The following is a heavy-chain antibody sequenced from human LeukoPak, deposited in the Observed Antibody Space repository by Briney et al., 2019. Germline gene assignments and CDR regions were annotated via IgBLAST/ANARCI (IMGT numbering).Heavy chain of an antibody. Sequence: SETLSLTCAVYGGSFSGYYWSWIRQPPGKGLEWIGEINHSGSTNYNPSLKSRVAISVDTSKNQFSLKLSSVTAADTAVYYCARVPDGHSGSFDYWGQGTLVTVSS. V-gene: IGHV4-34*01. CDR2: INHSGST. CDR3: ARVPDGHSGSFDY. J-gene: IGHJ4*02. CDR1: GGSFSGYY. D-gene: IGHD1-26*01.